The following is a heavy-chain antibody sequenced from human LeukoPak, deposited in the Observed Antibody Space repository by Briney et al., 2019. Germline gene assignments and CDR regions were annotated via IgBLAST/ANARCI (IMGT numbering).Heavy chain of an antibody. D-gene: IGHD1-26*01. CDR1: GYTFITYG. CDR2: ISPYNGNT. V-gene: IGHV1-18*01. Sequence: GASVKVSCKASGYTFITYGISWVRQAPGQGLEWMGWISPYNGNTNYAQKVQGRVTMTTDTSTSTAYMEMRSLRSDDTAVYYCAREGDGYSGRSRAFDPWGQGTLVTVSS. J-gene: IGHJ5*02. CDR3: AREGDGYSGRSRAFDP.